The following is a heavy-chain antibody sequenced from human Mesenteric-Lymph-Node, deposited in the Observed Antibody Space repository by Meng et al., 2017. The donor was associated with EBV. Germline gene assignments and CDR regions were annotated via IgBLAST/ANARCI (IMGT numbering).Heavy chain of an antibody. Sequence: VGLVQYGLEVRRPGALVKISCKASGYIFNKYEMNWIRQAPGQGLEWMGWINTNTGNPTYAQDFTGRFVFSVDTSVSTAYLQISSLESDDTAVYYCARFDWLAHFWGQGTLVTVSS. J-gene: IGHJ4*02. V-gene: IGHV7-4-1*02. CDR2: INTNTGNP. D-gene: IGHD3-9*01. CDR1: GYIFNKYE. CDR3: ARFDWLAHF.